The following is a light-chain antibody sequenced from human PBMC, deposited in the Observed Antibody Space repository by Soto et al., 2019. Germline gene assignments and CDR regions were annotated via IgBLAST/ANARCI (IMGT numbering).Light chain of an antibody. CDR1: QDISNY. CDR2: DAS. V-gene: IGKV1-33*01. CDR3: QQYDNLPR. J-gene: IGKJ5*01. Sequence: DLQMTQSPSSLSASVGDRVTITCQASQDISNYLNWYQQKPGKAPKLLIYDASNLETGVPSRFSGSGSGTDFTFTISSLQPEDIATYYCQQYDNLPRIGQGTRLEIK.